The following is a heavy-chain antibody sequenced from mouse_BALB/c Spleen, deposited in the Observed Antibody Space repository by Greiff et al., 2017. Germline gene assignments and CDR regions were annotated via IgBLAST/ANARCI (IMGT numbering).Heavy chain of an antibody. CDR3: ARVYDGYRFAY. CDR2: INSNGGST. J-gene: IGHJ3*01. CDR1: GFTFSSYG. V-gene: IGHV5-6-3*01. D-gene: IGHD2-3*01. Sequence: EVQLVESGGGLVQPGGSLKLSCAASGFTFSSYGMSWVRQTPDKRLELVATINSNGGSTYYPDSVKGRFTISRDNAKNTLYLQMSSLKSEDTAMYYCARVYDGYRFAYWGQGTLVTVSA.